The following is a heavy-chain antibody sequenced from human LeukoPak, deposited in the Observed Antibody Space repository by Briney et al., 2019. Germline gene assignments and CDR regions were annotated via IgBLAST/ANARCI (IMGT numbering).Heavy chain of an antibody. CDR1: EFIFSSYW. CDR2: INSDGSST. D-gene: IGHD2-15*01. Sequence: PGGSLRLSCAASEFIFSSYWMHWVRQAPGKGLVWVSRINSDGSSTIYADSVKGRFTISRDNAKNTLYLQMNSLRAEDTAVYYCTRDIVVVVDYYYYYYMDVWGKGTTVTVSS. J-gene: IGHJ6*03. CDR3: TRDIVVVVDYYYYYYMDV. V-gene: IGHV3-74*01.